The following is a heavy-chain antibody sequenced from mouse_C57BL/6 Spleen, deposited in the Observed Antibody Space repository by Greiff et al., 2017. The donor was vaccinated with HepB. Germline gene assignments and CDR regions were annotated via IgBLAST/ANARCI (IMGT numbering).Heavy chain of an antibody. Sequence: VQLQQSGAELVRPGASVKLSCTASGFNIKDDYMHWVKQRPEQGLEWIGWIDPENGDTEYASKFQGKATITADTSSNTAYLQLSSLTSEDTAVYCCTTGQLRLPFAYWGQGTLVTVSA. D-gene: IGHD3-2*02. CDR2: IDPENGDT. J-gene: IGHJ3*01. CDR3: TTGQLRLPFAY. V-gene: IGHV14-4*01. CDR1: GFNIKDDY.